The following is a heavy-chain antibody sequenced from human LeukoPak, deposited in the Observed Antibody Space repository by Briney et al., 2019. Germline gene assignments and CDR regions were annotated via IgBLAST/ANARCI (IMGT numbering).Heavy chain of an antibody. D-gene: IGHD6-13*01. V-gene: IGHV4-4*07. J-gene: IGHJ6*03. CDR1: GGSISSYY. Sequence: SATLSLTCTVSGGSISSYYWSWIRQPAGKGLEWIGRIYTSGSTNYNPSLKSRVTMSVDTSKNQFSLKLSSVTAADTAVYYCARDRTAYSSSWYADYYYYMDVWGKGTTVTISS. CDR2: IYTSGST. CDR3: ARDRTAYSSSWYADYYYYMDV.